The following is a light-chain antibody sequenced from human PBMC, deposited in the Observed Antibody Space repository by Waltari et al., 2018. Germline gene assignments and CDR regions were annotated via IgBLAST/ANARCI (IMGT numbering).Light chain of an antibody. Sequence: DVVMTQSPLSLPVTLGQPASISCRSSQSLVHSDGKTYLNWFHQRPGQSPMRLIYKVSNRDSGVPDRFSGSGSGTDFTLRISRVEAEDVGVYYCMQGTHWPWTFGQGTKVEIK. J-gene: IGKJ1*01. CDR2: KVS. V-gene: IGKV2-30*02. CDR3: MQGTHWPWT. CDR1: QSLVHSDGKTY.